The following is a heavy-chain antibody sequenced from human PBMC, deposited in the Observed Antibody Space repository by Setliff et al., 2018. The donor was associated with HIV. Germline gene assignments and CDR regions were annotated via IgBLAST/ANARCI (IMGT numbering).Heavy chain of an antibody. CDR2: MNPDSGNT. CDR3: ARDSNFGGIVTPWDY. CDR1: GYTFINYD. D-gene: IGHD1-26*01. Sequence: ASVKVSCKASGYTFINYDIYWVRQTTGQGLEWMGWMNPDSGNTGYAQKFQGRVTMTRNTSISTAYMDLSSLRSEDTAVYFCARDSNFGGIVTPWDYWGRGILVTVPQ. V-gene: IGHV1-8*02. J-gene: IGHJ4*02.